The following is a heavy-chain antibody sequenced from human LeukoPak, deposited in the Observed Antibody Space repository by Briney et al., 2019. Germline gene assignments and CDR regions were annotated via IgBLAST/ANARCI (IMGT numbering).Heavy chain of an antibody. D-gene: IGHD1-1*01. J-gene: IGHJ4*02. CDR1: GFTVSSNH. Sequence: GRSLRLSCAASGFTVSSNHMSWVREAPGKGLEWVSVIYSGGITYDGDSVKGRFTISRDNYKNTMYLQMNSLRAEDTAVDYCAKRPDCRTSNCFRFEYWGQGTLVTVSS. V-gene: IGHV3-53*01. CDR3: AKRPDCRTSNCFRFEY. CDR2: IYSGGIT.